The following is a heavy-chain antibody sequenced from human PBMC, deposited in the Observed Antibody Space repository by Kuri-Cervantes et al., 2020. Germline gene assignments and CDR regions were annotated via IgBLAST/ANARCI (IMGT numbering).Heavy chain of an antibody. CDR1: GFTFSSYS. Sequence: GESLKISCAASGFTFSSYSMNWVRQAPGKGLEWVSYISSSSSTIYYADSVKGRFTISRDNAKNSLYLQMNSLRAEDTAVYYCARDGAYYDFWSGYHNNWFDPWGQGTLVTVSS. V-gene: IGHV3-48*01. J-gene: IGHJ5*02. CDR3: ARDGAYYDFWSGYHNNWFDP. D-gene: IGHD3-3*01. CDR2: ISSSSSTI.